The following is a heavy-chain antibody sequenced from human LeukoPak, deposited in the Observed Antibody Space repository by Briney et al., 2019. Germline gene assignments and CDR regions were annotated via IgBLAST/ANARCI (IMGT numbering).Heavy chain of an antibody. Sequence: GASVKVSCKASGYTFTGYYMHWVRQAPGQGLEWMGWINPNSGGTNYAQKFQGRVTMTRDTSISTAYMELSRLRSDDTAVYYCARVPSDSFGWVCVDSWGQGSLVTVSS. CDR2: INPNSGGT. CDR3: ARVPSDSFGWVCVDS. J-gene: IGHJ4*02. CDR1: GYTFTGYY. D-gene: IGHD3-9*01. V-gene: IGHV1-2*02.